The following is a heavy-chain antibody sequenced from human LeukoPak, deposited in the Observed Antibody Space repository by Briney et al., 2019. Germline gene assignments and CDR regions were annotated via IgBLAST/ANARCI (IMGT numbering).Heavy chain of an antibody. V-gene: IGHV1-2*06. D-gene: IGHD2-15*01. CDR2: INPNSGVT. CDR1: GYTFTGYY. J-gene: IGHJ5*01. CDR3: ARSSMVDAASPGT. Sequence: GASVKVSCKASGYTFTGYYIHWVRQAPGKGLEWMGRINPNSGVTNYAQKFQGRVTMTRDTSISTAYMDLSSLTYDDTAFYHCARSSMVDAASPGTWGQGTLVTVSS.